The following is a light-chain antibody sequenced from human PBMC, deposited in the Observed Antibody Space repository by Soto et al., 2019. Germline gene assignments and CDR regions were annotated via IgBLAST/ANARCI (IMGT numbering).Light chain of an antibody. V-gene: IGLV3-21*04. J-gene: IGLJ2*01. Sequence: SYELTQPPSVSVAPGKTARITCGGNNIGSKSVHWYQQKPGQAPVLVIYYDSDRPSGIPERLSGSNSGNTATLTISRVEAGDEADYYCQVWDSSSDPYVVFGGGTKLTVL. CDR1: NIGSKS. CDR2: YDS. CDR3: QVWDSSSDPYVV.